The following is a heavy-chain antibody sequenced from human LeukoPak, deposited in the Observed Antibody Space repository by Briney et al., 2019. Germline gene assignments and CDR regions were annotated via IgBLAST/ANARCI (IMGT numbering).Heavy chain of an antibody. CDR3: ARVYYYGSGSYLDY. J-gene: IGHJ4*02. Sequence: GGSLRLSCAASGFTFDDYGMSWVRQAPGKGLEWVSGINWNGGSTGYADSVKGRFTISRDNAKNSLYLQMNSLGAEDTALYYCARVYYYGSGSYLDYWGQGTLVTVSS. D-gene: IGHD3-10*01. CDR2: INWNGGST. CDR1: GFTFDDYG. V-gene: IGHV3-20*04.